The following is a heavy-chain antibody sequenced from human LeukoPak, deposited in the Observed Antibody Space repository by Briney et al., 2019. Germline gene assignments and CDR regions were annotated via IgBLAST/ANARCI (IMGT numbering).Heavy chain of an antibody. D-gene: IGHD3-10*01. Sequence: SVKVSCKASGFTFTSSVVQWVRQARGQRLEWIGWIVVGSGNTNYAQKFQKRVTITRDMSTSTAYMELSSLRFEDTAVYYCAADRAGSYLRFVYWGQGTPVTVSS. CDR1: GFTFTSSV. J-gene: IGHJ4*02. V-gene: IGHV1-58*01. CDR2: IVVGSGNT. CDR3: AADRAGSYLRFVY.